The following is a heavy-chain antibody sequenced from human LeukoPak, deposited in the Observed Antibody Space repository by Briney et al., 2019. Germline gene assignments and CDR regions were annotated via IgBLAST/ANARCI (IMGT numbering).Heavy chain of an antibody. D-gene: IGHD1-20*01. CDR3: ARDLLGYNYHYMDV. J-gene: IGHJ6*03. CDR1: GFTFSSYE. CDR2: ISSSGSTI. V-gene: IGHV3-48*03. Sequence: GGSLRLSCAASGFTFSSYEMNWVRQAPGKGLEWVSYISSSGSTIYYADSVKGRFTISRDNAKNSLYLQMNSLRAEDTAVYYCARDLLGYNYHYMDVWGKGTTVTVSS.